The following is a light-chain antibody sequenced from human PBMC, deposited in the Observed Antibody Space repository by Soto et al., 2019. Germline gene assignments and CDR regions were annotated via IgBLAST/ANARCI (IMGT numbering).Light chain of an antibody. CDR3: AAWDDSLHGPV. Sequence: VVTQPPSASGTPGQGVTISCSGSSSNIGSNTVNWYQHLPGTAPKLLIFSNYQRPSGVPDRFSGSKSGTSASLAISRLQSEDEADYFCAAWDDSLHGPVFGGGTKLTVL. CDR1: SSNIGSNT. V-gene: IGLV1-44*01. CDR2: SNY. J-gene: IGLJ2*01.